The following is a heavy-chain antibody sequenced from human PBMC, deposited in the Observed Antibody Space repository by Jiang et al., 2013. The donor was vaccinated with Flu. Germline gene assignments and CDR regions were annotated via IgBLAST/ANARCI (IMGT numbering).Heavy chain of an antibody. V-gene: IGHV3-23*04. CDR1: GFTFSSYA. D-gene: IGHD3-9*01. CDR2: ISGSGGST. Sequence: VQLVESGGGLVQPGGSLRLSCAASGFTFSSYAMSWVRQAPGKGLEWVSAISGSGGSTYYADSVKGRFTISRDNSKNTLYLQMNSLRAEDTAVYYCAKVDYDILTGYYRDQYYFDYWGQGTLVTVSS. CDR3: AKVDYDILTGYYRDQYYFDY. J-gene: IGHJ4*02.